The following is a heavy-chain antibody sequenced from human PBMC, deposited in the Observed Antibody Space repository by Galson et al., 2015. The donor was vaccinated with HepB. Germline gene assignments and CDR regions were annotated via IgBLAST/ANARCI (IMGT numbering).Heavy chain of an antibody. Sequence: SLRLSCAASGFTFSSYGMHWVRQAPGKGLEWVAFIRYDGSNKYYADSVKGRFTISRDNSKNTLYLQMNSLRAEDTAVYYCAKDRVVAVAGTLGYWGQGTLVTVSS. V-gene: IGHV3-30*02. CDR2: IRYDGSNK. CDR3: AKDRVVAVAGTLGY. J-gene: IGHJ4*02. D-gene: IGHD6-19*01. CDR1: GFTFSSYG.